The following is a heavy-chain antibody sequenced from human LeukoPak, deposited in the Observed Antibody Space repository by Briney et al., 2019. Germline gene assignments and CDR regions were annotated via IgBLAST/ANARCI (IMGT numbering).Heavy chain of an antibody. Sequence: SGGSLRLSCAASGFTFSSYAMSWVRQAPGKGLEWVSAISGSGGSTYYADSVRGRFTISRDNSKLTLYLKINRVRAEHACVYFCEKGSLMWLLGTAWGQGTLVTVSS. CDR3: EKGSLMWLLGTA. CDR2: ISGSGGST. D-gene: IGHD3-22*01. V-gene: IGHV3-23*01. CDR1: GFTFSSYA. J-gene: IGHJ4*02.